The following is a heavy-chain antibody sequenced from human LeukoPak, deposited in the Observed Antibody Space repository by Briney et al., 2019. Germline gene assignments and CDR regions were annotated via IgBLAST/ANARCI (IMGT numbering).Heavy chain of an antibody. D-gene: IGHD1-26*01. J-gene: IGHJ5*02. CDR2: FDPEDGGT. CDR1: GYTLTELS. Sequence: ASVKVSCKVSGYTLTELSMHWVRQAPGKGLEWMGGFDPEDGGTIYAQKFQGRVTMTEDTSTDTAYMELSSLRSEDTAVYYCATDPRIVGATILEFDPWGQGTLVTVSS. V-gene: IGHV1-24*01. CDR3: ATDPRIVGATILEFDP.